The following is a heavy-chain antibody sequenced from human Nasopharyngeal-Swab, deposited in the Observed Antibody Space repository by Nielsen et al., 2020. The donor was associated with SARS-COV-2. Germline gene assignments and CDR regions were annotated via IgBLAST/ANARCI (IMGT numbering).Heavy chain of an antibody. CDR2: IIPILGIA. D-gene: IGHD2-2*01. CDR1: GGAFSSYA. CDR3: ARVIVVVPAAHDDYYYYYGMDV. V-gene: IGHV1-69*04. J-gene: IGHJ6*02. Sequence: SVKVSCKASGGAFSSYAISWVRQAHGQGLEWMGRIIPILGIANYAQKFQGRVTITADKSTSTAYMELSSLRSEDTAVYYCARVIVVVPAAHDDYYYYYGMDVWGQGTTDTVSS.